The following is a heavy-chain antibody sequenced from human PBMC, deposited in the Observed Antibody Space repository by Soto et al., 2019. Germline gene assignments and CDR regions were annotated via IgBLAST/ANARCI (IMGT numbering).Heavy chain of an antibody. D-gene: IGHD3-16*01. J-gene: IGHJ4*02. CDR1: GGSISNYY. CDR3: ARAWGYYFDY. Sequence: QLQLQESGPGLVKPSETLSLTCTVSGGSISNYYWCWIRQPPGKGLEWIGYIYYSGSTNYNPSLTSRVTISVDTSKNQFSLKLSSVTAEDTAVYYCARAWGYYFDYWGQGTLVTVSS. V-gene: IGHV4-59*01. CDR2: IYYSGST.